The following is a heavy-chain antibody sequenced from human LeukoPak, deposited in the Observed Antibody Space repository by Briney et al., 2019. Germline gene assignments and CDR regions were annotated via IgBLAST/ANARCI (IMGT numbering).Heavy chain of an antibody. D-gene: IGHD2-8*02. Sequence: GGSLRLSCAASGFTFSSYSMNWVRQAPGKGLEWVSSISSSSSYIYYADSVKGRFTISRDNAKNSLYLQMNSLRTEDTAVYYCRPKDSTYAGGDWGQGTLVTVSS. V-gene: IGHV3-21*01. J-gene: IGHJ4*02. CDR1: GFTFSSYS. CDR3: RPKDSTYAGGD. CDR2: ISSSSSYI.